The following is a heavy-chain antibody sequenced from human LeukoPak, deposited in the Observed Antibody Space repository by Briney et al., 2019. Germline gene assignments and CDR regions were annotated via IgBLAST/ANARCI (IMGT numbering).Heavy chain of an antibody. D-gene: IGHD1-26*01. V-gene: IGHV1-46*01. CDR3: ARLVGDVTTWDC. J-gene: IGHJ4*02. CDR1: GYTFXSYY. Sequence: KVSCKASGYTFXSYYXHWVRQXPGQGLEWMGIINPSGGSTSYAQKFQGRVTMTRDTSTSTVYMELSSLRSEDTAVYYCARLVGDVTTWDCWGQGTLVTVSS. CDR2: INPSGGST.